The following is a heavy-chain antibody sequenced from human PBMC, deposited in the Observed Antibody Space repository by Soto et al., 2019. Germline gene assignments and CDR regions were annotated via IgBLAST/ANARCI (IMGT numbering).Heavy chain of an antibody. Sequence: QVQLVQSGAEVKKPGASVKVSCKASGYTFTGYYMHWVRQAPGQGLEWMGWINPNSGGTNYAQKCQGWVTLTRDRSISTAYMELSRLKSDDTAVYCCARGGYYDFWSGLGGFDIWGQGTMVTVSS. CDR1: GYTFTGYY. D-gene: IGHD3-3*01. J-gene: IGHJ3*02. V-gene: IGHV1-2*04. CDR3: ARGGYYDFWSGLGGFDI. CDR2: INPNSGGT.